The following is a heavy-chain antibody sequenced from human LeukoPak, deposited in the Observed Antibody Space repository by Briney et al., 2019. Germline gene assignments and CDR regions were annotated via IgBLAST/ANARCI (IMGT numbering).Heavy chain of an antibody. Sequence: SETLSLTCTVSGGSISSYYWSWIRQPPGKGLEWIGYIYYSGSTNYNPSLKSRVTISVDTSKNQFSLKLSSVTAADTAVYYCARAKNFWSSYFGAFDIWGQGTMVTVSS. V-gene: IGHV4-59*01. CDR1: GGSISSYY. J-gene: IGHJ3*02. D-gene: IGHD3-3*01. CDR2: IYYSGST. CDR3: ARAKNFWSSYFGAFDI.